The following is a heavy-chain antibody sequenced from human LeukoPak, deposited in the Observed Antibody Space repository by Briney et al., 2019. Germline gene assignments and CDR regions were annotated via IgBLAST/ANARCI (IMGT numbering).Heavy chain of an antibody. J-gene: IGHJ4*02. CDR2: IDHNGREK. D-gene: IGHD4-23*01. V-gene: IGHV3-7*03. CDR3: ASPGSYGGNSDY. Sequence: PGGSLRLSCAASGFAFSDYWMVWVRQAPGKGLEWVANIDHNGREKNYVDSVKGRFAISRDNAQHSLYLQMYSLRAEDTAVYYCASPGSYGGNSDYWGQGTLVTVSS. CDR1: GFAFSDYW.